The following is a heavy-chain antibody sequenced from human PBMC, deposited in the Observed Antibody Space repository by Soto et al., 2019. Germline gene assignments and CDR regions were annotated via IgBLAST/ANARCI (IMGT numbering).Heavy chain of an antibody. CDR3: ARDGPYSGYDYHSSGDY. Sequence: ASVKVSCKASGYTFTSNYMHWVRQAPGQGLEWMGIINPSGGSTSYAQKFQGRVTMTRDTSTSTVYMELSSLRSEDTAVYYCARDGPYSGYDYHSSGDYWGQGTLVTVSS. CDR2: INPSGGST. CDR1: GYTFTSNY. J-gene: IGHJ4*02. V-gene: IGHV1-46*01. D-gene: IGHD5-12*01.